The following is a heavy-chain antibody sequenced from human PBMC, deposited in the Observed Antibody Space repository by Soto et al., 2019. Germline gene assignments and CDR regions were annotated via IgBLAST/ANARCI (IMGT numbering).Heavy chain of an antibody. J-gene: IGHJ6*02. V-gene: IGHV4-39*01. D-gene: IGHD6-19*01. CDR2: IYYSGST. CDR3: ARLGGAVAPYYYGMDV. CDR1: SGSNTSSSYY. Sequence: QLQLQESGPGLVKPSETLSLTCTVSSGSNTSSSYYWGWIRQPPGKGLESIGCIYYSGSTYYNASLLSRVTISVDTSKNRFSLKLCSVTAADTAVYYCARLGGAVAPYYYGMDVWGQGTTVTVSS.